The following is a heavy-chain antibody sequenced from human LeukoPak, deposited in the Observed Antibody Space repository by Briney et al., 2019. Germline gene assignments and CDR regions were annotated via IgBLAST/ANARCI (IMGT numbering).Heavy chain of an antibody. CDR3: VREGDLIY. CDR1: GFTFSSYS. D-gene: IGHD2-21*01. J-gene: IGHJ4*02. CDR2: IGSSSSTI. V-gene: IGHV3-48*02. Sequence: GGSLRPSRVAYGFTFSSYSMNWVRQAPGMGLEWVSYIGSSSSTIYYADYVKGRFIISRNNAKNSLYLQMNSLTDEDSAVYYCVREGDLIYWGQGTLLTVSS.